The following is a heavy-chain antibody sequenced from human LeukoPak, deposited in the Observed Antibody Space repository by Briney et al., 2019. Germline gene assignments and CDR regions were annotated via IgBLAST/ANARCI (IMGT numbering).Heavy chain of an antibody. D-gene: IGHD2-15*01. J-gene: IGHJ4*02. CDR3: ARVPCSGGYCYSPFDY. CDR2: INPNSGGT. V-gene: IGHV1-2*02. Sequence: ASVKGSCKASGYTFTSYYMHWVRQAPGQGLEWMGWINPNSGGTNYAQKFQGRVTMTRDTSISTAYMELSRLRSDDAAVYYCARVPCSGGYCYSPFDYWGQGTLVTVSS. CDR1: GYTFTSYY.